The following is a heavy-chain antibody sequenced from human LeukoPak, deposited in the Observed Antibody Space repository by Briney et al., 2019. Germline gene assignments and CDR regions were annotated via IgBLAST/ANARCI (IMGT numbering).Heavy chain of an antibody. CDR1: GFTFSDYY. CDR2: ISSSGSTI. J-gene: IGHJ6*03. Sequence: SGGSLRLSCAASGFTFSDYYMSWIRQAPGKGQEWVSYISSSGSTIYYADSVKGRFTISRDNAKNSLYLQMNSLRAEDTAVYYCARGRREIFGVVNRYYMDVWGKGTTVTVSS. V-gene: IGHV3-11*01. CDR3: ARGRREIFGVVNRYYMDV. D-gene: IGHD3-3*01.